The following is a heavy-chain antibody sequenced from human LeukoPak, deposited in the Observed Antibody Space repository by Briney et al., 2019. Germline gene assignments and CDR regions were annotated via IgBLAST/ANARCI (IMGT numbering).Heavy chain of an antibody. CDR3: ARVRGDYGGNLLDY. J-gene: IGHJ4*02. Sequence: GGSLRLSCAASGFTFDDYGMSWVRQAPGKGLEWVSGINWNGGSTGYADSVKGRFTISRDNAKNSLYLQMNSLRAEDTALYYCARVRGDYGGNLLDYWGQGTLVTVSS. CDR2: INWNGGST. D-gene: IGHD4-23*01. V-gene: IGHV3-20*04. CDR1: GFTFDDYG.